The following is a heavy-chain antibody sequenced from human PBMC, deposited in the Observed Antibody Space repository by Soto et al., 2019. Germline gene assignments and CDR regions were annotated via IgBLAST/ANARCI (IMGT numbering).Heavy chain of an antibody. CDR1: GYSLTTYW. D-gene: IGHD4-4*01. V-gene: IGHV5-51*01. CDR2: IYLSDSDT. CDR3: ETTFDYNGYFDP. Sequence: GESLKISCKTSGYSLTTYWFAWVRQMPGKGLEWMGIIYLSDSDTIYSPSAQGHFTISADKSIKTAYLQWSSLKASDTAIYYCETTFDYNGYFDPWGQGTQVTVSS. J-gene: IGHJ5*02.